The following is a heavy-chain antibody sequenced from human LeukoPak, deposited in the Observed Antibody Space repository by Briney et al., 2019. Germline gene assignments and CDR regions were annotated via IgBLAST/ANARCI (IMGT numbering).Heavy chain of an antibody. J-gene: IGHJ3*02. Sequence: SGGSLRLSCAASGFTFSSYWMSWVRQAPGKGLEWVANIKQDGSEIYYVDSVKGRFTISRDNAKNSLYLQMNSLRAEDTAVYYCARDNGRQWLVRGTDAFDIWGQGTMVTVSS. CDR1: GFTFSSYW. CDR3: ARDNGRQWLVRGTDAFDI. V-gene: IGHV3-7*01. D-gene: IGHD6-19*01. CDR2: IKQDGSEI.